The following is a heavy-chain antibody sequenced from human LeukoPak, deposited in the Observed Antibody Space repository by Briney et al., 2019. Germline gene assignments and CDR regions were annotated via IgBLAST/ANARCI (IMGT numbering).Heavy chain of an antibody. V-gene: IGHV3-64D*06. CDR3: VGIAFKHYFDS. D-gene: IGHD2-21*01. J-gene: IGHJ4*02. CDR2: ISSNGGST. CDR1: GFTFSSSA. Sequence: PGGSLRLSCSASGFTFSSSAMHWVRQAPGKGLEYVSAISSNGGSTYYAESVKGRFTISRDSSKNTLYLQMSSLRAQDTAVYYCVGIAFKHYFDSWGQGTLVTVSS.